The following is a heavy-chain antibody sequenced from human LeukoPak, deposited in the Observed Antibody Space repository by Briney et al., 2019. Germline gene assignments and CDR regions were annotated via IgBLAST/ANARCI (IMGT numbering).Heavy chain of an antibody. J-gene: IGHJ6*03. CDR3: AREHDFWSGYYTTSYMDV. D-gene: IGHD3-3*01. V-gene: IGHV6-1*01. CDR1: GDSVSSNSAA. Sequence: SQTLSLTCAISGDSVSSNSAAWNWIRQSPSRGLEWLGRIYYRSKWYNDYAVSVKSRITINPDTSKNQFSLQLNSVTPEDTAVYYCAREHDFWSGYYTTSYMDVWGKGTTVTVSS. CDR2: IYYRSKWYN.